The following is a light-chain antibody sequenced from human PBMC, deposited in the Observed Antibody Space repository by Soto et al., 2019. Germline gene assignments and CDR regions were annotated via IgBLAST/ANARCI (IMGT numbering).Light chain of an antibody. J-gene: IGLJ1*01. Sequence: QSALTQPASVSGSPGQSITVSCTGTSGDVENYDLVSWYQQHPGQAPKVMIYDVTSRPSGVSYRFSGSKSGNTASLTISGLQAEDEADYYCSSYTTSSSYVFGTGTKLTVL. CDR2: DVT. CDR3: SSYTTSSSYV. V-gene: IGLV2-14*02. CDR1: SGDVENYDL.